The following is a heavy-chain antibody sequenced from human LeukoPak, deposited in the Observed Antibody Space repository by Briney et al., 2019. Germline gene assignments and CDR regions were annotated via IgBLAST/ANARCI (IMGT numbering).Heavy chain of an antibody. Sequence: GGSLRLSCAASGFTFSSYTMNWVRQAPGKGLEWVSSISSSSSYIYYADSVKGRFTISRDNAKNSLYLQMNSLRAEDTAVYYCARVETGVDAFDIWGQGTMVTVPS. D-gene: IGHD7-27*01. CDR3: ARVETGVDAFDI. CDR2: ISSSSSYI. V-gene: IGHV3-21*01. J-gene: IGHJ3*02. CDR1: GFTFSSYT.